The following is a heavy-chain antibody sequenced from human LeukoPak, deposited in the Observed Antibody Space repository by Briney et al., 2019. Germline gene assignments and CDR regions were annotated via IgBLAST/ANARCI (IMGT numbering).Heavy chain of an antibody. CDR1: GFSFSTYA. D-gene: IGHD5-24*01. CDR3: AKVLQYYYRGLDV. J-gene: IGHJ6*02. Sequence: GGSLRLSCAASGFSFSTYAMSWVRQAPGKGLEWVSAISDSAGSTYYADSVKGRFTVSRDNSKNTLYLQMNSLRAEDTAFYYCAKVLQYYYRGLDVWGQGATVTVSS. CDR2: ISDSAGST. V-gene: IGHV3-23*01.